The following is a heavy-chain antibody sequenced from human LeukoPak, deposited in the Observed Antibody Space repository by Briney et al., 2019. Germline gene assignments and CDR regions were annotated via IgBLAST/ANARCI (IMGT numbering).Heavy chain of an antibody. CDR2: IIPIFGTA. CDR1: GGTFSSYA. CDR3: ASGYYYDSSGYYARGSYYYYGMDV. V-gene: IGHV1-69*13. J-gene: IGHJ6*02. Sequence: SVKVSCKASGGTFSSYAISWVRQAPGQGLEWMGGIIPIFGTANYAQKFQGRVTITADESTSTAYMELSSLRSEDTAVYYCASGYYYDSSGYYARGSYYYYGMDVWGQGTTVTVSS. D-gene: IGHD3-22*01.